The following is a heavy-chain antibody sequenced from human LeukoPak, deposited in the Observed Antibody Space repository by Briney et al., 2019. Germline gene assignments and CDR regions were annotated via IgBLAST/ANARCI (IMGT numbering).Heavy chain of an antibody. V-gene: IGHV1-8*01. Sequence: GASVKVSCKASGYTFTSYDINWVRQATGQGLEWMGWMNPNSGNTGYAQKFQGRVTMTRNTSISTAYMELSSLRSEDTAVYYCARGYCSSTSCYGYYYYYYMDVWGKGTTVTVSS. CDR1: GYTFTSYD. J-gene: IGHJ6*03. D-gene: IGHD2-2*01. CDR3: ARGYCSSTSCYGYYYYYYMDV. CDR2: MNPNSGNT.